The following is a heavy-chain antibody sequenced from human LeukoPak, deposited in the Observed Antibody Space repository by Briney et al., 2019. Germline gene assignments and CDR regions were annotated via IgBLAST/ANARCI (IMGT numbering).Heavy chain of an antibody. V-gene: IGHV3-23*01. CDR1: GFTFSSYA. Sequence: GGSLRLSCAASGFTFSSYAMSWVRQAPGEGLEWVSAISGSGGSTYYADSVKGRFTISRDNSKNTLYLQMNSLRAEDTAVYYCAKDPGYSSSYYFDYWGQGTLVTVSS. CDR3: AKDPGYSSSYYFDY. CDR2: ISGSGGST. D-gene: IGHD6-13*01. J-gene: IGHJ4*02.